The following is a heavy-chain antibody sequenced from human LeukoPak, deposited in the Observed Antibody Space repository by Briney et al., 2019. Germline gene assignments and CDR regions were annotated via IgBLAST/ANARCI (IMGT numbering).Heavy chain of an antibody. D-gene: IGHD4-17*01. V-gene: IGHV3-33*06. Sequence: PGGSLRLSCAVSGFTFSSYGMHWVRQAPGKGLEWVAVIWYDGSNKYYADSVKGRFTIPRDNSKNTLYLQMNSLRAEDTAVYYCAKDRDDYGDYIFDYWGQGTLVTVSS. CDR3: AKDRDDYGDYIFDY. J-gene: IGHJ4*02. CDR2: IWYDGSNK. CDR1: GFTFSSYG.